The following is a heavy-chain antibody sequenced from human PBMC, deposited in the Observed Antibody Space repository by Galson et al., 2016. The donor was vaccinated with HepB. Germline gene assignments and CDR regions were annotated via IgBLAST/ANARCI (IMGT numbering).Heavy chain of an antibody. CDR3: AKEEVWSGYYFYYGIDV. D-gene: IGHD3-3*01. CDR1: GLTFDDHG. V-gene: IGHV3-43*02. Sequence: SLRLSCAASGLTFDDHGMHWVRQAPGKGLEWVALISGDGGNTYYADSVKGRFTISRVNRKNSLYLQMNSLRTEDTALYYCAKEEVWSGYYFYYGIDVWGQGTMVTVSS. J-gene: IGHJ6*02. CDR2: ISGDGGNT.